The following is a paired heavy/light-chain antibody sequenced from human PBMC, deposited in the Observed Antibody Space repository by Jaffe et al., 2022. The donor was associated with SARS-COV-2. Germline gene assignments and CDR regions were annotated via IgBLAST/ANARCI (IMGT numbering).Light chain of an antibody. V-gene: IGLV2-14*03. J-gene: IGLJ2*01. CDR3: SSYTSSSTLL. Sequence: QSALTQPAAVSGSPGQSITISCTGTGSDVGGYNYVSWYQHHPGKAPKLMIYDVIHRPLGVSNRFSGSKSGNTASLTISGLQAEDEGDYYCSSYTSSSTLLLGGGTKLTVL. CDR1: GSDVGGYNY. CDR2: DVI.
Heavy chain of an antibody. J-gene: IGHJ4*02. Sequence: QVQLVQSGPELKKPGASVKVSCKASGYTFTSDGMNWVRQAPGQGLEWMGWINTDTGNPTYAQGFTGRFVFSLDTSVSTAYLQISSLKAEDTAVYYCARLYCSSTSCFGDFWGQGTLVTVSS. CDR1: GYTFTSDG. CDR3: ARLYCSSTSCFGDF. CDR2: INTDTGNP. V-gene: IGHV7-4-1*02. D-gene: IGHD2-2*01.